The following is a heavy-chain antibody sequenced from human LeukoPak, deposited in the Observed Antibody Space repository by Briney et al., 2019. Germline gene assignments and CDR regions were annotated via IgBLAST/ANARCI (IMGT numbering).Heavy chain of an antibody. V-gene: IGHV4-59*08. J-gene: IGHJ4*02. CDR1: GGSLSSYY. CDR3: ARVNSITSVGNYFDY. CDR2: IYYSGST. Sequence: SETLSLTCTVSGGSLSSYYWSWIRQPPGKGLEWIGYIYYSGSTNYNPSLKSRVTISVDTSKNQFSLKLSSVTAADTAVYYCARVNSITSVGNYFDYWGQGTLVTVSS. D-gene: IGHD1-14*01.